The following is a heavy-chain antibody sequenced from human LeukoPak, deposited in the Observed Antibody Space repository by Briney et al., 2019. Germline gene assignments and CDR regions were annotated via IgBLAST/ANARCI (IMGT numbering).Heavy chain of an antibody. J-gene: IGHJ5*02. CDR3: ARIIVVVPAAIGIIDHNWFDP. CDR2: IDYSGST. Sequence: SETLSLTCTVSGDSLSNYFWSWIRQPPGKGLEWIGYIDYSGSTNYNPSLKSRVTISVDTSKNQLSLKLSSVMAGDTAVYHCARIIVVVPAAIGIIDHNWFDPWGQGTLVTVSS. D-gene: IGHD2-2*01. V-gene: IGHV4-59*01. CDR1: GDSLSNYF.